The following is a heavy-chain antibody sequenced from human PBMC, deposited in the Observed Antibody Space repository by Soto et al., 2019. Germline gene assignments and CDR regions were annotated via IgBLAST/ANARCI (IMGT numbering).Heavy chain of an antibody. D-gene: IGHD1-7*01. Sequence: KPSETLSLTCTVSGGSISSRPYYWGWIRQPPGKGLEWIGSIFYSGFTYYNPSLKSRVTISVDTSKNQFSLKLSSVTAADTAVYYCARHTPEKTGTSPFDYWGQGTLVTVSS. CDR2: IFYSGFT. CDR3: ARHTPEKTGTSPFDY. V-gene: IGHV4-39*01. CDR1: GGSISSRPYY. J-gene: IGHJ4*02.